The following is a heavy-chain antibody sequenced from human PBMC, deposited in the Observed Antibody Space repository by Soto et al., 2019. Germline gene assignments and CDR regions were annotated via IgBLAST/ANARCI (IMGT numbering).Heavy chain of an antibody. Sequence: PSETLSLTCTVSGGSISSGDYYWSWIRQPPGKGLEWIGYIYYSGSTNYNPSLKSRVTISVDTSKNQFSLKLSSVTAADTAVYYCARLFIAAAVCYFDYWGQGTLVTVSS. J-gene: IGHJ4*02. CDR3: ARLFIAAAVCYFDY. CDR2: IYYSGST. D-gene: IGHD6-13*01. CDR1: GGSISSGDYY. V-gene: IGHV4-30-4*01.